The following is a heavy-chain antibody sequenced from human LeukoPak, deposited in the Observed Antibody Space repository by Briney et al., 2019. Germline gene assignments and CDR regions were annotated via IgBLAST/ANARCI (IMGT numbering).Heavy chain of an antibody. D-gene: IGHD6-13*01. CDR2: INPNSVDT. CDR3: ARVIHYIAAAEAEYFDY. CDR1: GYTFTVYY. Sequence: ASVRVSCKASGYTFTVYYMHCVRQAPGRGLEWMGWINPNSVDTNYAQKFQGRVTMTRDTSISTAYMELSRLRSDDTAVYYCARVIHYIAAAEAEYFDYWGQGTLVTVSS. J-gene: IGHJ4*02. V-gene: IGHV1-2*02.